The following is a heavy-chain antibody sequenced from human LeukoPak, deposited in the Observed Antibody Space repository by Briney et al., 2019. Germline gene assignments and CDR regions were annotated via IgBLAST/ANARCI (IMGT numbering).Heavy chain of an antibody. Sequence: ASVKVSCKASGYTFTGYYMHWVRQAPGQGLEWMGWINPNSGGTNYAQKFRGRVTMTRDTSISTAYMELSRLRSDDTAVYYCARGDSSGYYNWFDPWGQGTLVTVSS. CDR1: GYTFTGYY. CDR2: INPNSGGT. D-gene: IGHD3-22*01. J-gene: IGHJ5*02. V-gene: IGHV1-2*02. CDR3: ARGDSSGYYNWFDP.